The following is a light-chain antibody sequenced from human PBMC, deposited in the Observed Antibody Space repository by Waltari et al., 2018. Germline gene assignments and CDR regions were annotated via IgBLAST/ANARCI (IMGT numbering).Light chain of an antibody. V-gene: IGLV2-23*02. CDR2: EVI. CDR1: TSDVGNYDL. Sequence: QSALTQPASVSGTPGQSITISCTGTTSDVGNYDLVSWYQQHPGQAPKLLICEVIKRPSGVYSCCSGSKSGNTASLTISGLQAEDEADSYCCSYAGRGTYVFGSGTKVTVL. CDR3: CSYAGRGTYV. J-gene: IGLJ1*01.